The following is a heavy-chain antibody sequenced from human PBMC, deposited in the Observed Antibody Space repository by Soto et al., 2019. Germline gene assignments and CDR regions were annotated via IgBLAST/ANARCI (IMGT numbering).Heavy chain of an antibody. Sequence: GSLRLSCAASGFTFTSYAMSWVRQAPGKGLEWVSTISASGDNTYYADSVKGRFIISRDNSKDTLYLQMNSLRAEDTAVYYCAKDSVSRFLEWLPKGYGMDVWGQGTTVTVSS. CDR1: GFTFTSYA. CDR3: AKDSVSRFLEWLPKGYGMDV. CDR2: ISASGDNT. J-gene: IGHJ6*02. V-gene: IGHV3-23*01. D-gene: IGHD3-3*01.